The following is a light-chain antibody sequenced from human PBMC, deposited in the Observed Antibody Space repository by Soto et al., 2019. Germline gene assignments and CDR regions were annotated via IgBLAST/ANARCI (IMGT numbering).Light chain of an antibody. CDR3: SSYTSSSTAV. J-gene: IGLJ7*01. CDR2: DVS. CDR1: SSDVGGYNY. Sequence: QSVLTQPASVSGSPGQSITISCTGTSSDVGGYNYVSWYQQHPGKAPKLMIYDVSNRHSGVSNRFSGSKSGNTASLTISGLQAEDEADYYCSSYTSSSTAVFGGGTQLTVL. V-gene: IGLV2-14*01.